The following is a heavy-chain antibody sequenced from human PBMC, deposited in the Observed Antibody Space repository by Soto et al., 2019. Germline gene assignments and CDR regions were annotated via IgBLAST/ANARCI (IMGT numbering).Heavy chain of an antibody. CDR3: ARRRAYCGGDCYFDY. CDR1: GGSISSSSYY. V-gene: IGHV4-39*01. CDR2: IYYSGST. D-gene: IGHD2-21*02. Sequence: SETLSLTCTVSGGSISSSSYYWGWIRQPPGKGLEWIGSIYYSGSTYYNPSLKSRVTISVDTSKNQFSLKLSSVTAADTAVYYCARRRAYCGGDCYFDYWGQGTLVTVSS. J-gene: IGHJ4*02.